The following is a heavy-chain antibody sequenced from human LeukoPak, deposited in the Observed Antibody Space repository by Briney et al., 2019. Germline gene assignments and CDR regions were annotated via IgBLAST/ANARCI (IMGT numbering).Heavy chain of an antibody. Sequence: SQTLSLTCTVSGGSISSGGYYWSWIRQHPGKDLEWIGYIYYSGSTYYNPSLKSRVTISVDTSKNQFSLKLSSVTAADTAVYYCARDGRRYNWNYADAFDIWGQGTMVTVSS. V-gene: IGHV4-31*03. CDR3: ARDGRRYNWNYADAFDI. D-gene: IGHD1-7*01. CDR1: GGSISSGGYY. CDR2: IYYSGST. J-gene: IGHJ3*02.